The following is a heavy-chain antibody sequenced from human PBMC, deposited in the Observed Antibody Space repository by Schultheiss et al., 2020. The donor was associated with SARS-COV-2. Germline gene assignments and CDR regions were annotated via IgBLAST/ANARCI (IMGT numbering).Heavy chain of an antibody. D-gene: IGHD4-17*01. Sequence: ASVKVSCKASGYTFTSYGISWVRQAPGQGLEWMGIINPSGGSTSYAQKFQGRVTMTRDTSTSTVYMELSSLRSEDTAVYYCARVGADYDVFSGWGQGTLVTVSS. CDR2: INPSGGST. CDR1: GYTFTSYG. J-gene: IGHJ4*02. CDR3: ARVGADYDVFSG. V-gene: IGHV1-46*01.